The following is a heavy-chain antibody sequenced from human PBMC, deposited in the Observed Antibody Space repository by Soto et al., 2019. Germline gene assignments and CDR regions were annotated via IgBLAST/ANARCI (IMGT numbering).Heavy chain of an antibody. V-gene: IGHV4-61*01. CDR3: AREYYDILTGFYGMDV. CDR1: GGSVSSGSYY. CDR2: IYYSGST. J-gene: IGHJ6*02. Sequence: PSETLSLTCTVSGGSVSSGSYYWSWIRQPPGKGLEWIGYIYYSGSTNYNPSLKSRVTISVDTSKNQFSLKLSSVTAADTAVYYCAREYYDILTGFYGMDVWGQGTTVTVSS. D-gene: IGHD3-9*01.